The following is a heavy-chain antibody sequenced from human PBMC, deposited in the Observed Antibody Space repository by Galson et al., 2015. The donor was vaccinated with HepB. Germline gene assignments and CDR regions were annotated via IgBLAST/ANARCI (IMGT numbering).Heavy chain of an antibody. J-gene: IGHJ6*03. D-gene: IGHD3-9*01. CDR1: GYSFTTYW. Sequence: QSGAEVKKPGESLKISCKGSGYSFTTYWIAWVRQMPGKGLEWMGIIYPGDSDIRYSPSFQDQVTISADNSISTAYLQWSSQKASDTAMYYCARQPGYYDILTGYSSDYYYMDVWGKGTTVTVSS. V-gene: IGHV5-51*01. CDR3: ARQPGYYDILTGYSSDYYYMDV. CDR2: IYPGDSDI.